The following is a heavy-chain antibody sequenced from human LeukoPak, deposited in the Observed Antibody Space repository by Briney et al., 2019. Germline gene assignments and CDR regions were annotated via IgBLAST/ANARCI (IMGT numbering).Heavy chain of an antibody. V-gene: IGHV3-7*01. CDR2: IKQDGSEK. Sequence: GGSLRLSCAASGFTFSTYWMSWVRQAPGKGLEWVANIKQDGSEKYYVDSVKGRFTISRDNADRSLCLQMTSLRVEDTAVYFCASRYCTGVNCFAASYMCMDVWGKGTTVTVSS. D-gene: IGHD2-8*02. CDR3: ASRYCTGVNCFAASYMCMDV. J-gene: IGHJ6*03. CDR1: GFTFSTYW.